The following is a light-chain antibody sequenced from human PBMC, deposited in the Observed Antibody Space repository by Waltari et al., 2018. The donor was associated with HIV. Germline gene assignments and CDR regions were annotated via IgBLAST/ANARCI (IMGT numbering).Light chain of an antibody. CDR3: FSYAGNNYLL. CDR1: SSDIGLYNF. Sequence: QSALTQPPSASGSPGQSVTISCAGTSSDIGLYNFVSWYQHHPGKAPKLMISEVIRRPSGVPDRFSGSKSGNTASLTVSGLQAEDEAAYYCFSYAGNNYLLFGGGTKLTVL. J-gene: IGLJ2*01. V-gene: IGLV2-8*01. CDR2: EVI.